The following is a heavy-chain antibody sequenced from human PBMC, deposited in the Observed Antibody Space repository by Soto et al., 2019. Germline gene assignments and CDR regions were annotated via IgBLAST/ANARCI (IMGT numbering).Heavy chain of an antibody. CDR1: GGTFSSYT. J-gene: IGHJ1*01. D-gene: IGHD6-13*01. Sequence: QVQLVQSGAEVKKPGSSVKVSCKASGGTFSSYTISWVRQAPGQGLEWMGRIIPILGIANYAQKFQGRVTITADKSTSTACMELSSLRSEDTAVYHCARIAAAGTRPYFQHWGQGTLVTVSS. CDR3: ARIAAAGTRPYFQH. V-gene: IGHV1-69*02. CDR2: IIPILGIA.